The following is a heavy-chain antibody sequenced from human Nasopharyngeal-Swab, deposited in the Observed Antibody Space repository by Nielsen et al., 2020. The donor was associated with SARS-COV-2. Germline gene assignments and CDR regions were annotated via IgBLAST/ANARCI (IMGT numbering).Heavy chain of an antibody. V-gene: IGHV4-59*08. CDR3: ARGFDY. Sequence: SETLSLTCTVSGASISSYYWSWIRQPPGKGLEWVAYSHYSGSTNYNPSLKSRVTMSVDTSKRQFSLMLTSVTAADTAAYYCARGFDYWGQGTLVTVSS. CDR1: GASISSYY. J-gene: IGHJ4*02. CDR2: SHYSGST.